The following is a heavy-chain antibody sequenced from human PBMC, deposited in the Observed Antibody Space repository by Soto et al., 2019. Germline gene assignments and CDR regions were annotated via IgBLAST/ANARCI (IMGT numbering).Heavy chain of an antibody. Sequence: QVQLVQSGAEVKRPGASETVSCRSSGDTFNDYYIHWVRQAPGQGLEWMGWINPNGGVTKYAQKFQGWVGMTRDTSIRTVYMQLSRLRSDDTAVYYCARESGGATATLDYYYFYMDVWGTGTTVTVSS. D-gene: IGHD5-12*01. CDR2: INPNGGVT. CDR3: ARESGGATATLDYYYFYMDV. V-gene: IGHV1-2*04. J-gene: IGHJ6*03. CDR1: GDTFNDYY.